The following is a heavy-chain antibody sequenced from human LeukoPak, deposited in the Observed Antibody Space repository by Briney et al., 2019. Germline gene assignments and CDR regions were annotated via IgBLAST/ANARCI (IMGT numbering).Heavy chain of an antibody. D-gene: IGHD2-15*01. J-gene: IGHJ3*02. CDR3: AKDILSSSGGSCYSCLGAFDI. Sequence: PGGSLRLSCAASGFTFDDYAMHWVRQAPGKGLEWVSGISWNSGSIGYADSVKGRFTISRDNAKNSLYLQMNSLRAEDTALYYCAKDILSSSGGSCYSCLGAFDIWGQGTMVTVSS. V-gene: IGHV3-9*01. CDR1: GFTFDDYA. CDR2: ISWNSGSI.